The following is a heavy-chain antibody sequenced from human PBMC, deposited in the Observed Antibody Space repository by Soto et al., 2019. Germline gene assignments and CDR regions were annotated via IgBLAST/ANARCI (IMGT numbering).Heavy chain of an antibody. Sequence: PGGSLRLSCAASGFTFSNAWMSWVRQAPGKGLEWVGRIKSKTDGGTTDYAAPVKGRFTISRDDSKNTLYLQMNSLKTEDTAVYYCTTGRRAAAGGYYYYYGMDVWGQGTTVTVSS. CDR1: GFTFSNAW. CDR2: IKSKTDGGTT. CDR3: TTGRRAAAGGYYYYYGMDV. D-gene: IGHD6-13*01. V-gene: IGHV3-15*01. J-gene: IGHJ6*02.